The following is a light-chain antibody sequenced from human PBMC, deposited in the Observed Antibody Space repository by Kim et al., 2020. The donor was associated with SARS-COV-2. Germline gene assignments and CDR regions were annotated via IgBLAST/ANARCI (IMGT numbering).Light chain of an antibody. J-gene: IGLJ3*02. CDR3: AAWDDSLSGWV. CDR1: SSNIGSNY. Sequence: ELTQPPSASGTPGQRVTISCSGSSSNIGSNYVYWYQQLPGTAPKLLIYRNNQRPSGVPDRFSGSKSGTSASLAIRGLRSEDEAEYYCAAWDDSLSGWVFGGGTQLTVL. CDR2: RNN. V-gene: IGLV1-47*01.